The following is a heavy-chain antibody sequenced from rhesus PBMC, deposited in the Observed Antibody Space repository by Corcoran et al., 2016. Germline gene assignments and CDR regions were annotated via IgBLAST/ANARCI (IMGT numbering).Heavy chain of an antibody. CDR3: ARDIAAAGRSYY. J-gene: IGHJ4*01. CDR2: ITYSGST. Sequence: QVQLPESGPGLVTPSETLSLTCAVSGGSFRRCYYYWSWLRQPPGKGLEWIGYITYSGSTNYNPYLKSRVTISRDTSKNQFSLKLSSVTAADTAVYYCARDIAAAGRSYYWGQGVLVTVSS. CDR1: GGSFRRCYYY. D-gene: IGHD6-25*01. V-gene: IGHV4-122*02.